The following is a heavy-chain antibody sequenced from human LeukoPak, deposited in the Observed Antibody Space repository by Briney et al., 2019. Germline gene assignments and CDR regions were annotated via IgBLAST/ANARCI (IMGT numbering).Heavy chain of an antibody. J-gene: IGHJ3*02. V-gene: IGHV1-2*02. D-gene: IGHD2-15*01. CDR3: ARDCSGADCYSGNAFDI. Sequence: ASVKVSCKTSGYTFTDYYMQWVRQAPGQGLEWMGWINPSDGDTKSARKFQGRVTMTRDTSISTAYLELSRLTSDDTPIYYCARDCSGADCYSGNAFDIWGQGTMVTVSS. CDR2: INPSDGDT. CDR1: GYTFTDYY.